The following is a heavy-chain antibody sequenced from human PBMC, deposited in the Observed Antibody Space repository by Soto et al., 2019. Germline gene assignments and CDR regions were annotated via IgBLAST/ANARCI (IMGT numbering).Heavy chain of an antibody. CDR2: INHSGTT. Sequence: PLQTLSISFPVHGGLVNRPFLRWIRQRAGTGLEWIGEINHSGTTSYSPSLERRVPTSIDTSKNQFSLRMSSGTAADTAIYYRARRYCSDIFCSYFDYWGRGTLVTVSS. CDR3: ARRYCSDIFCSYFDY. J-gene: IGHJ4*02. CDR1: GGLVNRPF. D-gene: IGHD2-15*01. V-gene: IGHV4-34*01.